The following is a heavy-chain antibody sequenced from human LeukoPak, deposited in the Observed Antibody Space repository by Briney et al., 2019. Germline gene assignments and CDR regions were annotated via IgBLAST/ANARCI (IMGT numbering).Heavy chain of an antibody. CDR1: GFTFSSYG. Sequence: GGTLRLPSAASGFTFSSYGMRLVRQALGKRLEWVSAISGGGGSTYYADSVKGRFTISRDNRKNTMYLQMNSLRAEETAVYSGSKDAYGDYDPWYFDYWGQRTLVSVPS. D-gene: IGHD4-17*01. J-gene: IGHJ4*02. CDR2: ISGGGGST. CDR3: SKDAYGDYDPWYFDY. V-gene: IGHV3-23*01.